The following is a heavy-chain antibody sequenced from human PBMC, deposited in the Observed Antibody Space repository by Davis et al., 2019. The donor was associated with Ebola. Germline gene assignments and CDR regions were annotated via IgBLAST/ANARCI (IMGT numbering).Heavy chain of an antibody. CDR3: AKSGSSGYFDY. V-gene: IGHV3-23*01. J-gene: IGHJ4*02. CDR1: GFTFSTYA. D-gene: IGHD6-25*01. Sequence: PGGSLRLSCAASGFTFSTYAMSWVRQAPGKGLEWVSTISAGGGSTYYVDSVKGRFTISRDNSKNTLYLQMNSLRAEDTAVYYCAKSGSSGYFDYWGQGTLVTVSS. CDR2: ISAGGGST.